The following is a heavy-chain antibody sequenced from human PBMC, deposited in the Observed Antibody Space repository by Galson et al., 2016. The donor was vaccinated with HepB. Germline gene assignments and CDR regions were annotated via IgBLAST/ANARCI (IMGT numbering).Heavy chain of an antibody. CDR3: ARDEGLYNGMDV. CDR1: GGSISSGDYY. V-gene: IGHV4-31*03. J-gene: IGHJ6*02. D-gene: IGHD2-2*02. Sequence: TLSLTCTVSGGSISSGDYYWSWIRQHPGRGLEWLGYIYYSENTYYNPSLESRLTISEDTSENQFSLKLSSVTAADTAVYYCARDEGLYNGMDVWGQGTTVTVSS. CDR2: IYYSENT.